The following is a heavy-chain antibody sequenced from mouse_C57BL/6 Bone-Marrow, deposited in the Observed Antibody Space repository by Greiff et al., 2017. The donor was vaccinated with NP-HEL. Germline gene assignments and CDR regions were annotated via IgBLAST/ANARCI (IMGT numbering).Heavy chain of an antibody. CDR2: IDPSDSET. CDR1: GYTFTSYW. Sequence: VQLQQPGAELVRPGSSVKLSCKASGYTFTSYWMHWVKQRPIQGLEWIGNIDPSDSETHYNQKFKDKATLTVDKSSSTAYMQLSSLTSEDSAVYYCARGEGTTVVRRGYYFDGWGQGTTLTVSS. CDR3: ARGEGTTVVRRGYYFDG. D-gene: IGHD1-1*01. V-gene: IGHV1-52*01. J-gene: IGHJ2*01.